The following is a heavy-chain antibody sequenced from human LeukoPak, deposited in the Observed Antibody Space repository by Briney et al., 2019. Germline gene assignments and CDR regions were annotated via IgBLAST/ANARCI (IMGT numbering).Heavy chain of an antibody. J-gene: IGHJ4*02. CDR3: ASYYDSSGYSYLDY. Sequence: GGSLRLSCAASGFTFSSYAMSWVRQAPGKGLEWVSAISGSGGSTYYADSVKGRFTISRDNSKNTLYLQMNSLRAEDTALYYCASYYDSSGYSYLDYWGQGTLVTVSS. D-gene: IGHD3-22*01. CDR2: ISGSGGST. CDR1: GFTFSSYA. V-gene: IGHV3-23*01.